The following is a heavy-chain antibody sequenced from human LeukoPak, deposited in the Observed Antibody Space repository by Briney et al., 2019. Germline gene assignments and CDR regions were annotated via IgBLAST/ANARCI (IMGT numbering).Heavy chain of an antibody. CDR3: ARVPVASWIQLDS. J-gene: IGHJ4*02. CDR2: IYSGGSI. V-gene: IGHV3-53*01. CDR1: GFTVSSNY. Sequence: GGSLRLSCAASGFTVSSNYMSWVRQAPGKGLEWVSIIYSGGSIYFVDSVKGRFTISRDNSKNTLYLQMNSLRAEDTALYYCARVPVASWIQLDSWGQGTLVTVSS. D-gene: IGHD6-13*01.